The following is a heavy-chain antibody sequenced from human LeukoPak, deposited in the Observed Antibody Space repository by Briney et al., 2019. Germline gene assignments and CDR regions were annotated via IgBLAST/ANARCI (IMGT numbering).Heavy chain of an antibody. CDR3: ARGLSSSWYFNWFDP. Sequence: PSQTLSLTCAVSGGSISSGGYSWSWIRQPPGKGLEWIGYIYHSGSTYYNPSLKSRVTILVDRSKNQFSLKLSSVTAADTAVYYCARGLSSSWYFNWFDPWGQGTLVTVSS. CDR2: IYHSGST. V-gene: IGHV4-30-2*01. D-gene: IGHD6-13*01. CDR1: GGSISSGGYS. J-gene: IGHJ5*02.